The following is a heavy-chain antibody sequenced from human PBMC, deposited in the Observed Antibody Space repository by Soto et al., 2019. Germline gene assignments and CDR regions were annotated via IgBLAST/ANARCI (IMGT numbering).Heavy chain of an antibody. Sequence: EVQLAESGGGLAQPGGSLRLSCAASGFTLSGYAMDWVRQAPGKGLEYVSGISSNGVGTYYANSVQGRFTISRDNSKNTVHLQMGSPRPEDMAVYYCARPARPDFYYMDVWGKGTTVTVSS. CDR2: ISSNGVGT. CDR3: ARPARPDFYYMDV. V-gene: IGHV3-64*01. J-gene: IGHJ6*03. D-gene: IGHD6-6*01. CDR1: GFTLSGYA.